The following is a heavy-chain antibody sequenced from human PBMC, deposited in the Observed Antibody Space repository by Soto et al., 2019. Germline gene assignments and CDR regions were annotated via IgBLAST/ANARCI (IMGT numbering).Heavy chain of an antibody. CDR3: ARVYYDLLTGDYNRDAFDV. J-gene: IGHJ3*01. Sequence: GGSLRLSCAASGFTFSSYGMHWVRQAPGKGLEWVAVIWYDGSNKYYADSVKGRFTISRDNSQNRLYLQMNSVRAEDTDVYYCARVYYDLLTGDYNRDAFDVWGPGIMVTVSS. CDR2: IWYDGSNK. V-gene: IGHV3-33*01. CDR1: GFTFSSYG. D-gene: IGHD3-9*01.